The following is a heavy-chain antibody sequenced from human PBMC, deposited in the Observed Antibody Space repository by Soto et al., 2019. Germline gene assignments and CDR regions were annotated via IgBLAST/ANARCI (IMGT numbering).Heavy chain of an antibody. D-gene: IGHD4-17*01. CDR1: GGSISSGDYY. Sequence: QVQLQESGPGLVKPSQTLSLTCTVSGGSISSGDYYWSWIRQPPGKGLEWIGYIYYSGSTYYNPSLKSRVTISVDTSKNQFSLKLSSVTAADTAVYYCARSPTTVTTPYWYFDLWGRGTLVTVSS. J-gene: IGHJ2*01. CDR3: ARSPTTVTTPYWYFDL. V-gene: IGHV4-30-4*01. CDR2: IYYSGST.